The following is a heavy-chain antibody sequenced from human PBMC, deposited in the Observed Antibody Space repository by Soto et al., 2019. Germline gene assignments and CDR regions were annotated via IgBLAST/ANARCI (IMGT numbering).Heavy chain of an antibody. D-gene: IGHD3-3*01. J-gene: IGHJ4*02. V-gene: IGHV1-46*01. CDR3: ARVGITIFGVVSPFDY. Sequence: VKVSCKASGYTFTSYYMHWVRQAPGQGLEWMGIINPSGGSTSYAQKFQGRVTMTRDTSTSTVYMELSSLRSEDTAVYYCARVGITIFGVVSPFDYWGQGTLVT. CDR1: GYTFTSYY. CDR2: INPSGGST.